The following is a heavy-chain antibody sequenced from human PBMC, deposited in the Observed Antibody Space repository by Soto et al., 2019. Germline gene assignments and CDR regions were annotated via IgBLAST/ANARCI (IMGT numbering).Heavy chain of an antibody. Sequence: EMQLLESGGGLVQPGGSLRLSCAASGFTMSTYSVTWVRQAPGKGLEWVSGISVTPGITFYADSVKGRFTISRDSSKNAVYLQMNSLRAEDTAMYFCSKRSGYGDLWGQGTLVTVSS. CDR1: GFTMSTYS. J-gene: IGHJ4*02. V-gene: IGHV3-23*01. CDR3: SKRSGYGDL. CDR2: ISVTPGIT. D-gene: IGHD5-12*01.